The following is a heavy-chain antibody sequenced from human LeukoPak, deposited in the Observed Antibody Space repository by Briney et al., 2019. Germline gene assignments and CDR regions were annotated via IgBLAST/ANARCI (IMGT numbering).Heavy chain of an antibody. Sequence: SETLSLTCTVSGGSISSYYWSWIRQPPGKGLEWIGYIYYSGSTDYNPSLKSRVTISVDTSKNQFSLKLSSVTAADTAVYYCARLRALLAARPGFRRYYFDCWGQGTLVTVSS. CDR2: IYYSGST. V-gene: IGHV4-59*08. D-gene: IGHD6-6*01. CDR1: GGSISSYY. CDR3: ARLRALLAARPGFRRYYFDC. J-gene: IGHJ4*02.